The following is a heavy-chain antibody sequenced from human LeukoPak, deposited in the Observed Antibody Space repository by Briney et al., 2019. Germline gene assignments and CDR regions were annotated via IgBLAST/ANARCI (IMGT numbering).Heavy chain of an antibody. CDR2: IYYSGST. CDR1: GGSISSYY. D-gene: IGHD2-15*01. CDR3: AREGYCSGGSRYPTAEDAFDI. Sequence: SETLSLTCTVSGGSISSYYWSWIRQPPGKGLEWVGYIYYSGSTNYNPSLKSRVTISVDTSKNQFSLKLSSVTAADTAVYYCAREGYCSGGSRYPTAEDAFDIWGQGTMVTVSS. J-gene: IGHJ3*02. V-gene: IGHV4-59*01.